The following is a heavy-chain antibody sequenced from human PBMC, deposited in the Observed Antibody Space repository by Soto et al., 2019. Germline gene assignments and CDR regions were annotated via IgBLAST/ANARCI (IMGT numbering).Heavy chain of an antibody. CDR1: GFTFSSYA. D-gene: IGHD2-2*02. V-gene: IGHV3-23*01. CDR2: ISASGGGT. Sequence: PGGSLRLSCAASGFTFSSYAMTWVRQAPGKGLEWVSSISASGGGTYYADSVKGRFTISRDNSKNTLYLQMNSLRAEDTAIYYCAKAPESTIPYYFDYWGQGTLVTVSS. J-gene: IGHJ4*02. CDR3: AKAPESTIPYYFDY.